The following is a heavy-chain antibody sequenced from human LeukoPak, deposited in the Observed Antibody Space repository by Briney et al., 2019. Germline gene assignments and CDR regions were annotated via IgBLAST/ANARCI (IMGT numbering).Heavy chain of an antibody. CDR3: ARGYGPHTSGWDY. CDR1: GGSISSSSYY. Sequence: SETLSLTCTVSGGSISSSSYYWGWIRQPPGKGREWIGSIYYSGSTYYNPSLKSRVTISVDTSKNQFSLKLSSVTAADTAVYYCARGYGPHTSGWDYWGQGTLVTVPS. J-gene: IGHJ4*02. D-gene: IGHD6-19*01. CDR2: IYYSGST. V-gene: IGHV4-39*07.